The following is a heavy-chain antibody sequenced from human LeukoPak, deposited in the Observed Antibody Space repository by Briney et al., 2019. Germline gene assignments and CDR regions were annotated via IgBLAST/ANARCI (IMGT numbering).Heavy chain of an antibody. CDR1: GYTFTNYY. J-gene: IGHJ5*01. D-gene: IGHD2-8*02. V-gene: IGHV1-2*02. CDR3: ARDPRDTGGAYDS. CDR2: INPRNGAT. Sequence: ASVTLSCKASGYTFTNYYIHWLRQAPGQGPEWMGYINPRNGATDYSQKFQGRLSMTRDTSISTAYMEVSSLRSDDTALYYCARDPRDTGGAYDSWGQGTLLTVSS.